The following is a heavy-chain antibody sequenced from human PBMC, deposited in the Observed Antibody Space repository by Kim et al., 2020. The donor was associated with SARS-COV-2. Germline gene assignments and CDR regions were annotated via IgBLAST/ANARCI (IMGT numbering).Heavy chain of an antibody. J-gene: IGHJ4*02. V-gene: IGHV4-59*01. CDR3: ARDGRGGATDY. D-gene: IGHD1-26*01. Sequence: NDNPSLEDRVTISVDTSKNQFSLKLSSVTAADTAVYYCARDGRGGATDYWGQGTLVTVSS.